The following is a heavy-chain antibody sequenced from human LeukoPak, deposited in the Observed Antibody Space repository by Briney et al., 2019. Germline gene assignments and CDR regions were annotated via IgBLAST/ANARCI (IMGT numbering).Heavy chain of an antibody. D-gene: IGHD6-19*01. V-gene: IGHV3-23*01. J-gene: IGHJ4*02. CDR1: GFTVSSNY. CDR3: AKGYSSGWYKAYYFDY. CDR2: ISGSGGST. Sequence: GGSLRLSCAASGFTVSSNYMSWVRQAPGKGLEWVSAISGSGGSTYYADSVKGRFTISRDNSKNTLYLQMNSLRAEDTAVYYCAKGYSSGWYKAYYFDYWGQGTLVTVSS.